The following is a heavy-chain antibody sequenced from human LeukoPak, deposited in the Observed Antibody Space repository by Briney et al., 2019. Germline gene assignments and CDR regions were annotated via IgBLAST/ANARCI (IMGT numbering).Heavy chain of an antibody. D-gene: IGHD1-14*01. Sequence: ASVKVSCKASGGTFTNYAFTWVRQAPGQGLEWMGRIIPMFGITNYAQKFQGRVTMTRNTSISTAYMELSSLRSEDTAVYYCARGGPGDYYYYGMDVWGQGTTVTVSS. CDR1: GGTFTNYA. J-gene: IGHJ6*02. CDR3: ARGGPGDYYYYGMDV. CDR2: IIPMFGIT. V-gene: IGHV1-8*01.